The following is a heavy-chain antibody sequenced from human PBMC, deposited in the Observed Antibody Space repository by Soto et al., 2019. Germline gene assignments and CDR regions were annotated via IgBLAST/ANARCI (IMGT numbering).Heavy chain of an antibody. CDR1: SGSISSSNW. D-gene: IGHD3-10*01. CDR3: ARSTYYYGSGGRGVHYYSYMDV. CDR2: IYHSGST. Sequence: QVQLQESGPGLVKPSGTLSLTCAVSSGSISSSNWWSWVRQPPGKGLEWIGEIYHSGSTNYNPSLKSRVTISVDKSKNQFSLKLSSVTAADTAVYYCARSTYYYGSGGRGVHYYSYMDVWGKGTTVTVSS. V-gene: IGHV4-4*02. J-gene: IGHJ6*03.